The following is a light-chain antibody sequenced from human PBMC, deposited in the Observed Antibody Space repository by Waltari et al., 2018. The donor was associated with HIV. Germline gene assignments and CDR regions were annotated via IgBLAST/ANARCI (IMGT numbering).Light chain of an antibody. V-gene: IGLV2-14*03. Sequence: QSALTQPASVSGSPGQSIPISCTGTSSDVGGYNYVPLYQQHPGKAPKRMIYDVSNRPSGVSNRLSGSKSGNTASLTISGLQAEDEADYYCQSYDSSLSGYVFGTGTKVTVL. CDR3: QSYDSSLSGYV. J-gene: IGLJ1*01. CDR2: DVS. CDR1: SSDVGGYNY.